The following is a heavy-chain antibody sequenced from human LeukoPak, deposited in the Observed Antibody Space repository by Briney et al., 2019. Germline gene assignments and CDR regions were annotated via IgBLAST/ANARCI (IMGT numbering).Heavy chain of an antibody. D-gene: IGHD4-11*01. V-gene: IGHV4-59*01. CDR3: AREDDYTIDY. J-gene: IGHJ4*02. CDR2: IYYSGST. CDR1: GGSISNYY. Sequence: PSETLSLTCTVSGGSISNYYWSWIRQPPGKGLEWIGYIYYSGSTNYNPSLKSRVTISVDTSKNQFSLKLSSVTAADTAVYYCAREDDYTIDYWGQGTLVTVSS.